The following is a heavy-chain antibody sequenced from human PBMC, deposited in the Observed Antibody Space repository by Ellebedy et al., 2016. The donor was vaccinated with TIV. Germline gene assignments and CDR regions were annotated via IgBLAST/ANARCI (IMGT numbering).Heavy chain of an antibody. CDR3: AREWSPMVRGVTYFDY. CDR1: GYTFTSYY. D-gene: IGHD3-10*01. Sequence: AASVKVSCKASGYTFTSYYMHWVRQAPGQGLEWMGIINPSGGSTSYAQKFQGRVTMTRDTSTSTVYMELSSLRSEDTAVYYCAREWSPMVRGVTYFDYWGQGTLVTVSS. J-gene: IGHJ4*02. CDR2: INPSGGST. V-gene: IGHV1-46*01.